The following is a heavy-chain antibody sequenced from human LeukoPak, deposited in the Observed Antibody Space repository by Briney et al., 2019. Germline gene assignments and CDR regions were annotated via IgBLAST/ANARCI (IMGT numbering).Heavy chain of an antibody. J-gene: IGHJ4*02. CDR2: ISGSGDKT. V-gene: IGHV3-23*01. CDR3: AKALPDGGSLDY. Sequence: GGSLRLSCAASGFTFSHYAMSWVRQAPGKGLEWVSAISGSGDKTFYAASVEGRFTVSRDNSKNTLYLQMNSLRADDTAVYYCAKALPDGGSLDYWGQGTLVTVSS. CDR1: GFTFSHYA. D-gene: IGHD2-15*01.